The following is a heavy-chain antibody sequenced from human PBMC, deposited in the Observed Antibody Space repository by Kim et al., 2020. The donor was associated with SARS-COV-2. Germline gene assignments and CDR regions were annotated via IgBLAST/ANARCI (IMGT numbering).Heavy chain of an antibody. V-gene: IGHV3-30*02. J-gene: IGHJ4*02. Sequence: GPFTISRDNSKNTLYLQMNSLGAEDMAVYYCATEGPNCSGCSCYSSYFDYWGQGTLVTVSS. CDR3: ATEGPNCSGCSCYSSYFDY. D-gene: IGHD2-15*01.